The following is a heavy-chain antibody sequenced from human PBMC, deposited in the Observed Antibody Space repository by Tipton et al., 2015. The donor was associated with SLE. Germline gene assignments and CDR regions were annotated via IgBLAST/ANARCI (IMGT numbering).Heavy chain of an antibody. V-gene: IGHV4-38-2*02. CDR2: IYHSGST. D-gene: IGHD3-10*01. J-gene: IGHJ4*02. CDR1: GYSISSGYY. CDR3: ARARRDYGSGSSYYFDY. Sequence: TLSLTCTVSGYSISSGYYWGWIRQPPGKGLEWIGSIYHSGSTYYTPSLKSRVTISVDTSKNQFSLKLSSVTAADTAVYYCARARRDYGSGSSYYFDYWGQGTLVTVSS.